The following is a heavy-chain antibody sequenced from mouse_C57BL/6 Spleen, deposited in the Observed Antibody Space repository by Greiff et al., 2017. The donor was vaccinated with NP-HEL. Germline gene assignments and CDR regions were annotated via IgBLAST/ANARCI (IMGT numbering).Heavy chain of an antibody. CDR3: ARQGISNYLYYFDY. D-gene: IGHD2-5*01. CDR2: ISSGSSTI. CDR1: GFTFSDYG. J-gene: IGHJ2*01. Sequence: EVHLVESGGGLVKPGGSLKLSCAASGFTFSDYGMHWVRQAPEKGLEWVAYISSGSSTIYYADTVKGRFTISRDNAKNTLFLQMTSLRSEDTAMYYCARQGISNYLYYFDYWGQGTTLTVSS. V-gene: IGHV5-17*01.